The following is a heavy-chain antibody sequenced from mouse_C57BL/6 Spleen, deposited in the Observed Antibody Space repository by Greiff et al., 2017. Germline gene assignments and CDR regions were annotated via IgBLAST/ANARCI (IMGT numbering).Heavy chain of an antibody. CDR3: ARQKLGFDY. CDR2: IYPGDGDT. D-gene: IGHD4-1*01. V-gene: IGHV1-82*01. CDR1: GYAFSSSW. Sequence: LVESGPELVKPGASVKISCKASGYAFSSSWMNWVKQRPGKGLEWIGRIYPGDGDTNYNGKFKGKATLTADKSSSTAYMQLSSLTSEDSAVYFCARQKLGFDYWGQGTTLTVSS. J-gene: IGHJ2*01.